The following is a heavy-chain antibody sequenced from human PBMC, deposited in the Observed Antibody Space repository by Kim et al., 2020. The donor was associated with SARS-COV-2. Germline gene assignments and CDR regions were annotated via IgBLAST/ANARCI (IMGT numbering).Heavy chain of an antibody. CDR3: ANSGALVGAFDY. D-gene: IGHD1-26*01. CDR1: GFTFSSYS. CDR2: ISSSSSYI. V-gene: IGHV3-21*01. J-gene: IGHJ4*02. Sequence: GGSLRLSCAASGFTFSSYSMNWVRQAPGKGLEWVSSISSSSSYIYYADSVQGRFTISRDNAKNSLYLQMNSLRAEDTAVYYCANSGALVGAFDYWGQGTLVTVSS.